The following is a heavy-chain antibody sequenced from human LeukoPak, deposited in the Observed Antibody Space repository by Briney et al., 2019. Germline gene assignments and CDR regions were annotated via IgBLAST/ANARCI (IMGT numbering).Heavy chain of an antibody. CDR3: TDFGY. Sequence: GGSLRLSCAASGFTFSSYVMSWVRQAPGKGLEWVGRIKSTTDGATTDYAAPVKGRFTISRDDSKNALYLQMNSLKNEDTAVYHCTDFGYWGQGTLVTVSS. J-gene: IGHJ4*02. V-gene: IGHV3-15*01. D-gene: IGHD3/OR15-3a*01. CDR2: IKSTTDGATT. CDR1: GFTFSSYV.